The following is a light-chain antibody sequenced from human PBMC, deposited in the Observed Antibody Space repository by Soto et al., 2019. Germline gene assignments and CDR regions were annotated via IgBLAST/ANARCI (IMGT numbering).Light chain of an antibody. CDR1: SSNIGSSP. CDR3: ATWDDNLNGPV. Sequence: QSVLTQPPSASGTPGQRVTISCSGSSSNIGSSPVNWYQQLPGTAPKLLIYGNNQRPSGVPDRFSVSKSGTSASLAIGGLQSEDEADYYCATWDDNLNGPVFGGGTKLTVL. J-gene: IGLJ3*02. V-gene: IGLV1-44*01. CDR2: GNN.